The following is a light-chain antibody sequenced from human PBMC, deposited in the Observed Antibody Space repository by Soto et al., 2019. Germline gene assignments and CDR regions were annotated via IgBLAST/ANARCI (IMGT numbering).Light chain of an antibody. CDR1: QSIGNW. CDR3: QHYNSYSEA. CDR2: KAS. Sequence: DVQMTQTPSSLSASVGDRVILTCRASQSIGNWLAWYQQKPGKAPKLLIYKASTLKSGVPSRFSGSGSGTEFTLTISSLQPDDCATYYCQHYNSYSEAFGQGTKVDIK. J-gene: IGKJ1*01. V-gene: IGKV1-5*03.